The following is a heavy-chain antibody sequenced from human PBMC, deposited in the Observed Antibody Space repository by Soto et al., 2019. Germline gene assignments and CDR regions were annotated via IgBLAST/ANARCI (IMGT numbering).Heavy chain of an antibody. CDR3: VSPRGTGDCSSTSCSVYHFDY. CDR2: ISAYNGST. D-gene: IGHD2-2*01. V-gene: IGHV1-18*04. J-gene: IGHJ4*02. CDR1: GFTFTSSG. Sequence: AAVTVSCKASGFTFTSSGISWVGQASGHGLEGLGWISAYNGSTNYAQKLQGRVTMTTDTSTSTAYMELRSLRSDDTAVYYCVSPRGTGDCSSTSCSVYHFDYWGQATLLT.